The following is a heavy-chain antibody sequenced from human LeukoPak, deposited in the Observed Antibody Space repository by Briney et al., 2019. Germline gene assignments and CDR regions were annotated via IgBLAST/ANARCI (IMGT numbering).Heavy chain of an antibody. Sequence: GASVKVSCKASGYTFTSYDINWVRQATGQGLEWMGWMNPNSGNTGYAQKFQGRVTVTRNTSISTAYMELRSLRSDDTAVYYCARVDYYGSGTKPNWFDPWGQGTLVTVSS. CDR1: GYTFTSYD. V-gene: IGHV1-8*01. J-gene: IGHJ5*02. CDR2: MNPNSGNT. CDR3: ARVDYYGSGTKPNWFDP. D-gene: IGHD3-10*01.